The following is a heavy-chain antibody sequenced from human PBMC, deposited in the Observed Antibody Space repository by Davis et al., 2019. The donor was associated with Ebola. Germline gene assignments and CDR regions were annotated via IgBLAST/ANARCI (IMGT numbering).Heavy chain of an antibody. CDR2: INPNSGGT. D-gene: IGHD2-2*01. CDR3: ARAEPQVVPAAMSHYYYYYGMDV. V-gene: IGHV1-2*06. CDR1: GYTFTGYY. Sequence: ASVKVSCKASGYTFTGYYMHWVRQAPGQGLEWMGRINPNSGGTNYAQKFQGRVTMTRDTSISTAYMELSRLRSDDTAMYYCARAEPQVVPAAMSHYYYYYGMDVWGKGTTVTVSS. J-gene: IGHJ6*04.